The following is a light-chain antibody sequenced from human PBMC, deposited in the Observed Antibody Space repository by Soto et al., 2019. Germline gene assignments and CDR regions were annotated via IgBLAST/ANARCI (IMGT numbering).Light chain of an antibody. Sequence: DIQMTQSPSTLSASVGDRVSTNCRASQSISAWLAWYQQQPGKAPRLLIYKASTLEIGVPSRFSGSGSGTDFTLTISSLQPEDFATYYCQQGNSFPQTFGQGTRLEIK. CDR1: QSISAW. CDR3: QQGNSFPQT. CDR2: KAS. V-gene: IGKV1-5*03. J-gene: IGKJ5*01.